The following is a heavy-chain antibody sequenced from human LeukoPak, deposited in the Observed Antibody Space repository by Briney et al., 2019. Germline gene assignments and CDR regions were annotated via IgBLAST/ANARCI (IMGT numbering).Heavy chain of an antibody. CDR1: GYTFTSYG. V-gene: IGHV1-18*01. CDR2: ISAYNGNT. CDR3: ARATYDSSGYYRYYFDY. Sequence: ASVKVSCKASGYTFTSYGISWVRQAPGQGLEWMGWISAYNGNTNYAQKLQGRVTMTTDTSTSTAYMELRSLRSDDTAVYYCARATYDSSGYYRYYFDYWGQGTLVTVSS. D-gene: IGHD3-22*01. J-gene: IGHJ4*02.